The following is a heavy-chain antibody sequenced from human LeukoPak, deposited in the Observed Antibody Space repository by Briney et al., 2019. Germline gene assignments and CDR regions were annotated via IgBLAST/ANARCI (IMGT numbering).Heavy chain of an antibody. Sequence: GASVKVSCKASGYTFTGYYMHWVRQAPGQGPEWMGWINPNSGGTNYAQKFQGRVTMTRDTSISTAYMELSRLRSDDTAVYYCARDPYTYYDYIWGSYRPPGSNAHFDYWGQGTLVTVSS. V-gene: IGHV1-2*02. CDR2: INPNSGGT. D-gene: IGHD3-16*02. J-gene: IGHJ4*02. CDR1: GYTFTGYY. CDR3: ARDPYTYYDYIWGSYRPPGSNAHFDY.